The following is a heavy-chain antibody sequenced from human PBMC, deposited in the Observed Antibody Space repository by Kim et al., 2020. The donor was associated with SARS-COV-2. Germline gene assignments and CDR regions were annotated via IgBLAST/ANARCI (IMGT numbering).Heavy chain of an antibody. CDR2: INGDGTTT. D-gene: IGHD3-9*01. CDR3: ATGLIETATY. J-gene: IGHJ4*02. Sequence: GGSLRLSCGVSGFTFSSYWMHYVRQVPGKGPVLVARINGDGTTTSYADFVKGRFTISRDNAKNTLYLQMDSLRAEDTAIYYCATGLIETATYWGQGTLVTVSS. CDR1: GFTFSSYW. V-gene: IGHV3-74*01.